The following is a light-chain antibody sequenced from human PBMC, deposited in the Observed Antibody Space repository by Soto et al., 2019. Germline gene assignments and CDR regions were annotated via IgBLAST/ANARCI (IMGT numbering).Light chain of an antibody. CDR3: SSYAGRVV. CDR1: SSDVGRYNL. CDR2: EGT. Sequence: QSALTQPASVSGSPGQSITISCTGTSSDVGRYNLVSWYQQHPGKAPKLMIYEGTNRPSGVSNRFSGSKSGNTASLTISGLQAEDEAHYYCSSYAGRVVFGGGSKLTVL. J-gene: IGLJ2*01. V-gene: IGLV2-23*01.